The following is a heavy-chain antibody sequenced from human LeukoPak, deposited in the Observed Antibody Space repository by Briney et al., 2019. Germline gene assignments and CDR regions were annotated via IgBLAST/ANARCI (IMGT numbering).Heavy chain of an antibody. Sequence: ASVKVSCKASGYTFTSYAMHWVRQAPGQRFEWMGWINDGNGNTRYSQKFQGRVTITRDTSASTASIELSSLRSEDTAVYYCARGDDYKYFDCWGQGTLVTVSS. CDR1: GYTFTSYA. J-gene: IGHJ4*02. CDR2: INDGNGNT. D-gene: IGHD4/OR15-4a*01. CDR3: ARGDDYKYFDC. V-gene: IGHV1-3*01.